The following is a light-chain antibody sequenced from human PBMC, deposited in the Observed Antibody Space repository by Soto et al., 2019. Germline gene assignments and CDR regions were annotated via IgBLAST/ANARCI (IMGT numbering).Light chain of an antibody. CDR2: DAT. J-gene: IGKJ4*01. Sequence: EIVLTQSPATLSLSPGERATLSCRASQSVSKYLAWYQQKPGQAPRLLIYDATNRATGMPDRFSGSGSGTDFTLTISSLEPEDFAVYYCQQRGDWPLTFGGGTKVEIK. V-gene: IGKV3-11*01. CDR3: QQRGDWPLT. CDR1: QSVSKY.